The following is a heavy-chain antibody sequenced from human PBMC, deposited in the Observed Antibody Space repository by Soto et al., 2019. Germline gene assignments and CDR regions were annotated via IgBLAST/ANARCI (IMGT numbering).Heavy chain of an antibody. CDR3: ARGRPRFLECPTHLCYYGMDV. Sequence: EVQLVESGGGLVQPGGSLRLSCAASGFTFSSYSMNWVRQAPGKGLEWVSYISSSSSTIYYADSVKGRFTISRDKAKNSLYLQMNSLRDEDTAVYYCARGRPRFLECPTHLCYYGMDVWGQGTTVTVSS. D-gene: IGHD3-3*01. J-gene: IGHJ6*02. CDR2: ISSSSSTI. CDR1: GFTFSSYS. V-gene: IGHV3-48*02.